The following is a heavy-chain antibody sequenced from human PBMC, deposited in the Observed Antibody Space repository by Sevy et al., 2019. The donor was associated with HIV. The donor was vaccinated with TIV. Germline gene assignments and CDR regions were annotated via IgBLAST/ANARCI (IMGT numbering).Heavy chain of an antibody. Sequence: QLGGSLRLSCAASGFTFSSYAMHWVRQAPGKGLEWVAVISYDGSNKYYADSVKGRFTISRDNPKNTLFLQMNSLRAEDTAVYYCAKDRSHIIMIRGVVIFDYWGQGTLVTVSS. D-gene: IGHD3-10*01. CDR2: ISYDGSNK. CDR1: GFTFSSYA. V-gene: IGHV3-30-3*01. CDR3: AKDRSHIIMIRGVVIFDY. J-gene: IGHJ4*02.